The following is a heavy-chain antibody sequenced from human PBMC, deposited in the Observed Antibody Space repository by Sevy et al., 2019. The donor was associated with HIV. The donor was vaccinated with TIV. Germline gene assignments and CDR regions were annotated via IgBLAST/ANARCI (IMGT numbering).Heavy chain of an antibody. Sequence: GGSLRLSCAASGFTVSTNYLRWVRQAPGKGLEWVSVIYSGGTTYYADSVKGRFTISRDKSKNTLYLQMNSLRAEDTAVYYCAREVGDGYNPRYYFDFWGQGTLVTVSS. D-gene: IGHD5-12*01. CDR3: AREVGDGYNPRYYFDF. CDR1: GFTVSTNY. V-gene: IGHV3-53*01. J-gene: IGHJ4*02. CDR2: IYSGGTT.